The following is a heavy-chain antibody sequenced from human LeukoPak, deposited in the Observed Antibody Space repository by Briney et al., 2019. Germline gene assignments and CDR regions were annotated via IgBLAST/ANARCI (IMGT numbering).Heavy chain of an antibody. CDR2: IYPTDSDT. CDR3: ARRGYYDTTAFDL. Sequence: PGESLKISCEGSGYTFNTHWIGRVRQMPGKGLEWMGIIYPTDSDTKYSPAFQGQVTISADRSITTAYLQWSSLKASDTAMYYCARRGYYDTTAFDLWGQGTMVTVSS. CDR1: GYTFNTHW. V-gene: IGHV5-51*01. D-gene: IGHD3-22*01. J-gene: IGHJ3*01.